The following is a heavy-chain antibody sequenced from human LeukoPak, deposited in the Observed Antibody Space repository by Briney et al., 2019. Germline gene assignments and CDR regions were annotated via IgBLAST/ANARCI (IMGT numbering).Heavy chain of an antibody. Sequence: PSETLSLTCTVSGGSISSHYWSWIRQPPGKGLEWIGYTYYSGSTNYNPSLKSRVTISVDTSKNQFSLKLSSVTAADTAVYYCAKDGNGDYGDYLFDYWGQGTLVTVSS. J-gene: IGHJ4*02. CDR2: TYYSGST. V-gene: IGHV4-59*11. D-gene: IGHD4-17*01. CDR3: AKDGNGDYGDYLFDY. CDR1: GGSISSHY.